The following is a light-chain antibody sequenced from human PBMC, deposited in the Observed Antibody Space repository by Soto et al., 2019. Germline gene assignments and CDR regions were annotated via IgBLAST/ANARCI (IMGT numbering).Light chain of an antibody. J-gene: IGKJ3*01. CDR3: QQTYSTPFT. CDR1: QSISKY. CDR2: AAS. V-gene: IGKV1-39*01. Sequence: DIQMTQSPSSLSASVGARVTITCRSSQSISKYIHWYQQKPGKAPNLRINAASGLQSGVPSRFSGGGSGTDFTLTISNLQPEDFATYYCQQTYSTPFTFGPGTKVDIK.